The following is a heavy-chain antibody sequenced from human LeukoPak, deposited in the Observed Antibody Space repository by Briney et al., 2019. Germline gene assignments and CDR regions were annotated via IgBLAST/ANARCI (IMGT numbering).Heavy chain of an antibody. V-gene: IGHV4-4*07. D-gene: IGHD6-13*01. Sequence: SETLSLTCTVSGCSISSYYWSWIRQPAGKGLEWIGRIYTSGSTNYNPSLKSRVTMSVDTSKNQFSLKLSSVTAADTAVYYCARAGSSSWYVKRVWFDPWGQGTLVTVSS. CDR2: IYTSGST. CDR3: ARAGSSSWYVKRVWFDP. CDR1: GCSISSYY. J-gene: IGHJ5*02.